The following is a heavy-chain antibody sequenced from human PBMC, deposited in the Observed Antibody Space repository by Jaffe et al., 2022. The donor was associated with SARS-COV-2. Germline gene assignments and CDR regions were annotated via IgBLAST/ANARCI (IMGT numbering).Heavy chain of an antibody. V-gene: IGHV3-7*01. CDR2: IKQDGSEK. D-gene: IGHD3-10*01. CDR1: GFTFSRYW. CDR3: ATYKITMVRGVLES. Sequence: EVQLVESGGGLVQPGGSLRLSCAGSGFTFSRYWMNWVRQAPGKGLEWVANIKQDGSEKSYVDSVMGRFTISRDNAKNSLYLQMNSLRAEDTAVYYCATYKITMVRGVLESWGQGTLVTVSS. J-gene: IGHJ4*02.